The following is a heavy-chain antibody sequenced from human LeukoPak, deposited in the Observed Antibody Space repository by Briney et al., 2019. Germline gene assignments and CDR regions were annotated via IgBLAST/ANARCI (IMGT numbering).Heavy chain of an antibody. CDR3: ARGDDSSGWTFEY. D-gene: IGHD6-19*01. J-gene: IGHJ4*02. Sequence: GRSLRLSCAASGFTFSSYGMHWVRQAPGKGLEWVAVIWYDGSNKYYADSVKGRFTISRDNSKNTLYLQMNSLRAEDTAVYYCARGDDSSGWTFEYWGQGTLVTVSS. CDR2: IWYDGSNK. CDR1: GFTFSSYG. V-gene: IGHV3-33*01.